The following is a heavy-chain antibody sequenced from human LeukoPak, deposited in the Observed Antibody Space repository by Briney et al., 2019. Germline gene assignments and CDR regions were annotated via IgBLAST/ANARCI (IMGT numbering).Heavy chain of an antibody. CDR3: ARGVTSWPQGPYHFDY. Sequence: GESLTLSCEVSGFIFSEHVMNWVRQSPGKRLEWVASIQSNGNEKYSSESLKGRFTISRDNSKNTLYLQMNTVRPEDTAIFYCARGVTSWPQGPYHFDYWGQGILVTVSS. D-gene: IGHD2-2*01. CDR1: GFIFSEHV. V-gene: IGHV3-30*02. J-gene: IGHJ4*02. CDR2: IQSNGNEK.